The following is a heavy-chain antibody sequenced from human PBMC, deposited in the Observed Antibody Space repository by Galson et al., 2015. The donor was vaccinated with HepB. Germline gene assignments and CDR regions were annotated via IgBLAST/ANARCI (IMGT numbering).Heavy chain of an antibody. Sequence: SVKVSCKASGYTFTSYDINWVRQATGQGLEWMGWMNPNSGNTGYAQKFQGRVTMTRNTSISTAYMELSSLRSEDTAVYYCARGLYYDFWSGYYTSTVNWFDPWGQGTLVTVSS. CDR2: MNPNSGNT. CDR1: GYTFTSYD. J-gene: IGHJ5*02. D-gene: IGHD3-3*01. V-gene: IGHV1-8*01. CDR3: ARGLYYDFWSGYYTSTVNWFDP.